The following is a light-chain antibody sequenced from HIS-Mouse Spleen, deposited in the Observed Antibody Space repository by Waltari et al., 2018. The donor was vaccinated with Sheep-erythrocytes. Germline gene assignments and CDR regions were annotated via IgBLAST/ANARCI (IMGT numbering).Light chain of an antibody. CDR3: CSYAGSSTLV. J-gene: IGLJ2*01. CDR1: SSEVGSYNL. V-gene: IGLV2-23*01. Sequence: QSALNQPASVSGSPGQSITIPCTGTSSEVGSYNLVSWYQQHPGKAPKLMIYEGSKRPSGVSNRFSGSKSGNTASLTISGLQAEDEADYYCCSYAGSSTLVFGGGTKLTVL. CDR2: EGS.